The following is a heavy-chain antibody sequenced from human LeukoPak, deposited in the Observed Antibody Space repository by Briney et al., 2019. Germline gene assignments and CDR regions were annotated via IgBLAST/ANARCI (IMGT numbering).Heavy chain of an antibody. Sequence: SETLSLTCTVSGGSISSYTYYWGWIRQPPGKGLEWIGSMYYSGSTYYNPSLKSRVTISVDTSKKQFSLTLSSVTAADTAVYYCARQKGYCYGGDCYRYWFFDLWGHGTLVTVSS. V-gene: IGHV4-39*01. CDR2: MYYSGST. D-gene: IGHD2-15*01. CDR3: ARQKGYCYGGDCYRYWFFDL. J-gene: IGHJ2*01. CDR1: GGSISSYTYY.